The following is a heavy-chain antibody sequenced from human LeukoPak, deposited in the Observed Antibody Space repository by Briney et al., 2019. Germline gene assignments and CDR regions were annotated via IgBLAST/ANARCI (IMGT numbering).Heavy chain of an antibody. D-gene: IGHD6-19*01. J-gene: IGHJ4*02. CDR3: ARDDRGAVAGTDY. Sequence: PGGSLRLSCAASGFTFSSYSMNWVRQAPGKGLEWVSGINWNGGSTGYADSVKGRFTISRDNAKNSLYLQMNSLRAEDTALYYCARDDRGAVAGTDYWGQGTLVTVSS. CDR2: INWNGGST. V-gene: IGHV3-20*04. CDR1: GFTFSSYS.